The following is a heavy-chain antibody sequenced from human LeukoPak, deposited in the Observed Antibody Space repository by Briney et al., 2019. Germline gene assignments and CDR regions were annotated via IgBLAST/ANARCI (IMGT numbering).Heavy chain of an antibody. Sequence: SGTLSLTCTVSGGSISSYYWSWIRQPPGKGLEWIGYIYYSGSTNYNPSLKSRVTISVDTSKNQFSLKLSSVTAADTAVYYCARWDVEMASSEAFDIWGQGTMVTVSS. J-gene: IGHJ3*02. D-gene: IGHD5-24*01. CDR3: ARWDVEMASSEAFDI. CDR2: IYYSGST. V-gene: IGHV4-59*01. CDR1: GGSISSYY.